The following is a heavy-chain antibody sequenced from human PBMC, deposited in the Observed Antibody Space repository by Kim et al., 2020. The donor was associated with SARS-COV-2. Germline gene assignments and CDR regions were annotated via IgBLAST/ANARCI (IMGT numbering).Heavy chain of an antibody. CDR1: GFTFNDFT. V-gene: IGHV3-23*01. D-gene: IGHD1-1*01. J-gene: IGHJ4*01. CDR3: VKEPERPGTTHKNFD. Sequence: GGSLRLSCAASGFTFNDFTMTWVRQAPGKGLEWVSAVSGNGADTFYADSVYGRFTVSRDNSKNTVFLQLNSLRVEDTAFYFCVKEPERPGTTHKNFD. CDR2: VSGNGADT.